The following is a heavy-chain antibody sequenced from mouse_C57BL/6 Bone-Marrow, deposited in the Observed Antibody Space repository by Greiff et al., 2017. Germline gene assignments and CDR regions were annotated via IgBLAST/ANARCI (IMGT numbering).Heavy chain of an antibody. CDR3: ARWGYGSSYEAWFAY. CDR1: GYTFTSYW. Sequence: QVQLQQPGAELVKPGASVKLSCKASGYTFTSYWMHWVKQRPGHGLEWIGMIHPNSGSTNYNEKFKGKATLTVDKSSSTAYMQLSSLTSEDSAVYYCARWGYGSSYEAWFAYWGQGTLVTVSA. V-gene: IGHV1-64*01. J-gene: IGHJ3*01. CDR2: IHPNSGST. D-gene: IGHD1-1*01.